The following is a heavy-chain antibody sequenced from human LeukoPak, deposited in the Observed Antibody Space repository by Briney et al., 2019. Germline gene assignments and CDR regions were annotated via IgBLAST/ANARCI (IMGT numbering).Heavy chain of an antibody. Sequence: GGSLRLSCAASGFTFSSSAMSWVRQAPGKGLEWVSRISDSGGSTYYADSVKGRLTISRDNSKNTLYLQMNSLRAEDSAVYYCARRANDRNDYYLYYFDYWGQGALVTVSS. CDR3: ARRANDRNDYYLYYFDY. D-gene: IGHD3-22*01. CDR1: GFTFSSSA. V-gene: IGHV3-23*01. CDR2: ISDSGGST. J-gene: IGHJ4*02.